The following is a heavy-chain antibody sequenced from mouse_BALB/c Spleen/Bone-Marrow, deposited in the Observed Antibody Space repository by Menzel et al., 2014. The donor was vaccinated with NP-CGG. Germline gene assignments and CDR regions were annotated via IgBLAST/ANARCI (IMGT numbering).Heavy chain of an antibody. D-gene: IGHD2-14*01. Sequence: DVKLVESGGGLVQPGGSLKLSCAASGFDFSRYWMNWVRQAPGKGLEWNGEINPDSSTINYTPSLKDKFIISRDNAKNTLYRQWGKVESEDTAFYYGARRNRYDEVFAYWGQGTLVTV. CDR2: INPDSSTI. J-gene: IGHJ3*01. CDR3: ARRNRYDEVFAY. CDR1: GFDFSRYW. V-gene: IGHV4-1*02.